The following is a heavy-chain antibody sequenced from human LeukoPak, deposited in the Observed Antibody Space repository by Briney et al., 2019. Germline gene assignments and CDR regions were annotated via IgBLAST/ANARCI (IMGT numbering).Heavy chain of an antibody. D-gene: IGHD3-3*01. CDR2: IYYSGST. V-gene: IGHV4-39*01. CDR3: ARGVIFGVVIIGNWFDP. J-gene: IGHJ5*02. CDR1: GGSISSSSYY. Sequence: PSETLSLTCTVSGGSISSSSYYWGWIRQPPGKGLEWIGSIYYSGSTYYNPSLKSRVTISVDTSKNQFSLKLSSVTAAVTAVYYCARGVIFGVVIIGNWFDPWGQGTLVTVSS.